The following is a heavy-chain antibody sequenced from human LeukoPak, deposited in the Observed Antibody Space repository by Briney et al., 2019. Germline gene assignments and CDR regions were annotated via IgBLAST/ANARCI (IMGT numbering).Heavy chain of an antibody. CDR2: INPNSGGT. D-gene: IGHD2-2*01. J-gene: IGHJ4*02. Sequence: ASVKVSCKASGYIFTGYHMQWVRQAPGQGLEWMGWINPNSGGTNYAQKFQGRVTMTRDTSISTAYMELSRLRSDDTAVYYCARRGYCSSTSCYALVYSDYWGQGTLVTVSS. V-gene: IGHV1-2*02. CDR1: GYIFTGYH. CDR3: ARRGYCSSTSCYALVYSDY.